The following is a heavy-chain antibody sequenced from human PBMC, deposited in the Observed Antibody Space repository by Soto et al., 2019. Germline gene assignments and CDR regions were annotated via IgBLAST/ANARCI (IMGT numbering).Heavy chain of an antibody. V-gene: IGHV3-33*01. CDR1: GFTFSSYG. CDR2: IWYDGGNK. D-gene: IGHD1-1*01. Sequence: QVQLVESGGGVVQPGRSLRLSCAASGFTFSSYGRHWVRQAPGKGLEWVAVIWYDGGNKYYADSVKGRFTNSRDNSKNTLYMQMNSLRDEDTAVYYCAREGLGERRGYGMDVWGQGTTVTVSS. CDR3: AREGLGERRGYGMDV. J-gene: IGHJ6*02.